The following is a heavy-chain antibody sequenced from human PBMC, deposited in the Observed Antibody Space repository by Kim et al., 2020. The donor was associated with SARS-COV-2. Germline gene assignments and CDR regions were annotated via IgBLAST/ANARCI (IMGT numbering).Heavy chain of an antibody. CDR1: GGTFSSYA. J-gene: IGHJ4*02. Sequence: SVKVSCKASGGTFSSYAISWVRQAPGQGLEWMGGIIPIFGTANYAQKFQGRVTITADESTSTAYMELSSLRSEDTAVYYCAREGEYSSSSGDLDYWGQGTLVTVSS. V-gene: IGHV1-69*13. CDR3: AREGEYSSSSGDLDY. CDR2: IIPIFGTA. D-gene: IGHD6-6*01.